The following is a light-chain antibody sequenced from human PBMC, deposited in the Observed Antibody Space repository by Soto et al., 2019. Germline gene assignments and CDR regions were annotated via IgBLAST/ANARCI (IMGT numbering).Light chain of an antibody. CDR3: QQSYKMPS. Sequence: EIPLTQSPSSLAASVGDRLTLTCRASQNVSIYLNWYQHKPGKGPTLLIHATSNLQIGVPSRFSGSGSGTEFTLTISSLEPEDFGTYYCQQSYKMPSFGQGTRLEI. V-gene: IGKV1-39*01. CDR2: ATS. J-gene: IGKJ5*01. CDR1: QNVSIY.